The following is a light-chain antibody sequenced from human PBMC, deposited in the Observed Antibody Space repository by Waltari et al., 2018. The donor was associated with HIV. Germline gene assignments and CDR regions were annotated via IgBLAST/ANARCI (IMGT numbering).Light chain of an antibody. V-gene: IGLV8-61*01. CDR3: VLYMGSGVWV. Sequence: QTVVTQAPSFSVSPGGTVTLTCGLSSGSVSTNSYPSWYQQTPGQAPRTLIYSTNTRSSGVPDRFSGSILGNKAALTITGAQADDESDYYCVLYMGSGVWVFGGGTKLTVL. CDR2: STN. CDR1: SGSVSTNSY. J-gene: IGLJ3*02.